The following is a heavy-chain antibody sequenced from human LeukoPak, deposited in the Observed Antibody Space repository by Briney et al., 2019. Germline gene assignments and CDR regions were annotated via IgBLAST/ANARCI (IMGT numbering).Heavy chain of an antibody. Sequence: PGGSLRLSCAASGFTFSSYWMHWVRQAPGKGLVWVSRNNSDGSSTSYADSVKGRFTISRDNAKNTLYLQMNSLRAEDTAVYYCASESIAAAGEFDYWGQGTLVTVSS. D-gene: IGHD6-13*01. CDR2: NNSDGSST. CDR1: GFTFSSYW. J-gene: IGHJ4*02. CDR3: ASESIAAAGEFDY. V-gene: IGHV3-74*01.